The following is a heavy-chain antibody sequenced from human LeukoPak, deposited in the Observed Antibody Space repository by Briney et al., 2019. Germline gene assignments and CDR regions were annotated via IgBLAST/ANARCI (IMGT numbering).Heavy chain of an antibody. CDR2: ISAYNGNT. CDR1: GYTFESFG. D-gene: IGHD3-22*01. CDR3: ARDAVMMVGSYYYGKDV. J-gene: IGHJ6*02. Sequence: ASVKVSCKASGYTFESFGISWVRQAPGQGLEWMGWISAYNGNTHYAEKFQGRLTMTTDTSTSTAYMDLRSLRSDDTAVYYCARDAVMMVGSYYYGKDVWGQGTTVTVSS. V-gene: IGHV1-18*01.